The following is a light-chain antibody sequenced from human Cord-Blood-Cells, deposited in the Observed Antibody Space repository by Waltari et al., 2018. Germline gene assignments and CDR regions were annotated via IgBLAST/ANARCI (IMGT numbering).Light chain of an antibody. CDR2: EGS. CDR1: SSDVGSYNL. CDR3: CSYAGSSTYVV. J-gene: IGLJ2*01. V-gene: IGLV2-23*01. Sequence: QSALTQPAPVSGSPGQSITISCTGTSSDVGSYNLVSWYQQHPGKAPQLKIYEGSNRPSGVSNRFSGSKSGNTASLTISGLQAEDEADYYCCSYAGSSTYVVFGGGTKLTVL.